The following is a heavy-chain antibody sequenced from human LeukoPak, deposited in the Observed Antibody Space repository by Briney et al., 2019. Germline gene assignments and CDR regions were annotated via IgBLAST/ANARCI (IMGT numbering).Heavy chain of an antibody. CDR3: AIGIAVAGTSFDY. V-gene: IGHV1-69*05. CDR2: IIPIFGTA. CDR1: GGTFSSYA. D-gene: IGHD6-19*01. Sequence: ASVKVSCKASGGTFSSYAISWVRQAPGQGLEWMGGIIPIFGTANYAQKFQGRVTITTDESTSTAYMELSRLRSDDTAVYYCAIGIAVAGTSFDYWGQGTLVTVSS. J-gene: IGHJ4*02.